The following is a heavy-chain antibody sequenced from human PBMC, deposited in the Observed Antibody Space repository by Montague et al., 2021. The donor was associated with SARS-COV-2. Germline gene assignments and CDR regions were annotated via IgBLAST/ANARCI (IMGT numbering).Heavy chain of an antibody. D-gene: IGHD2-2*01. V-gene: IGHV4-34*01. Sequence: SETLSLTCAISGGSFSNYYWSWIRQPQGKGLEWIGEVNQSGTTIYNPSVNSGVTITEDVSKNQFYLWLNSVTAADAAVYYCASGRRPVVVPGAGPAGRAFDIWGQGTMVTVSS. CDR1: GGSFSNYY. CDR3: ASGRRPVVVPGAGPAGRAFDI. J-gene: IGHJ3*02. CDR2: VNQSGTT.